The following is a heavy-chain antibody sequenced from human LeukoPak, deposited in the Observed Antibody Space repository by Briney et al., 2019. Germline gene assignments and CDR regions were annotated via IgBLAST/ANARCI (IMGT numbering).Heavy chain of an antibody. V-gene: IGHV3-23*01. CDR2: ISGSGDRT. Sequence: GGTLRLSCGASGFTFSSYGMSWVRQAPGKGLEWVSTISGSGDRTYYADSVKGRFTISRDNSKNTLYLQMNSLRAEDTAVYYCAKDQSDCSGGSCYSIFDYWGQGTLVTVSS. J-gene: IGHJ4*02. D-gene: IGHD2-15*01. CDR1: GFTFSSYG. CDR3: AKDQSDCSGGSCYSIFDY.